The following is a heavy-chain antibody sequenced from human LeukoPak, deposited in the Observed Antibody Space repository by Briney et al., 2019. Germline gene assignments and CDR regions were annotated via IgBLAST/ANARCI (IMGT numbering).Heavy chain of an antibody. Sequence: SSETLSLTCTVSGGSISSYYWSWIRQPPGKGLEWIGYIYYSGSTNYNPSLKSRVTISVDTSKNQFPLKLSSVTAADTAVYYCARDYYGSGSFPNWFDPWGQGTLVTVSS. CDR3: ARDYYGSGSFPNWFDP. CDR1: GGSISSYY. CDR2: IYYSGST. D-gene: IGHD3-10*01. J-gene: IGHJ5*02. V-gene: IGHV4-59*01.